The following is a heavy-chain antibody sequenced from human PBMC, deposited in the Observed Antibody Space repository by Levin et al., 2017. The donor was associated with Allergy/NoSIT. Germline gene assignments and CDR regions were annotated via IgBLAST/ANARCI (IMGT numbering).Heavy chain of an antibody. J-gene: IGHJ4*02. CDR1: GFTFSDYF. CDR2: ISSSGSAI. V-gene: IGHV3-11*01. D-gene: IGHD3-3*01. CDR3: ATSTIFHY. Sequence: NSGGSLRLSCEASGFTFSDYFLNWIRQAPGKGLEWISYISSSGSAISYADSVKGRFTISRDNAKNSVFLQMNGLRAEDTAVYYCATSTIFHYWGQGTLVTVSS.